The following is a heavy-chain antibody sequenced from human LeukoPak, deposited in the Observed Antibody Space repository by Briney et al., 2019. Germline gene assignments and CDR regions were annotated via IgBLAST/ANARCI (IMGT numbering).Heavy chain of an antibody. V-gene: IGHV3-33*06. CDR3: AKGGFGQLAYFDY. CDR2: IWYDGSNK. D-gene: IGHD6-13*01. J-gene: IGHJ4*02. Sequence: GGSLRLSCAASGFTFSSYGMHWVRQAPGKGLEGVAVIWYDGSNKYYADSVKGRFTISRDNSKNTLYLQMNSLRAEDTAVYYCAKGGFGQLAYFDYWGQGTLVTVSS. CDR1: GFTFSSYG.